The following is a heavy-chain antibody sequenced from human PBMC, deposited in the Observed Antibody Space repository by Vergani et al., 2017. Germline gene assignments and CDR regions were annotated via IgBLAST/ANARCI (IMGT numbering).Heavy chain of an antibody. CDR3: TTDXRYCGDGSCYWLRDHHYYGMDV. J-gene: IGHJ6*02. V-gene: IGHV3-15*07. CDR2: IKSTFDRGTT. Sequence: EVQLVESGGGIVKPGGSLRLSCVASGFSFRNAWMNWVRRTPGKGLEWVGRIKSTFDRGTTDYAAAVKGRFTISRDDSKNTLFLQMNGLKTEDIGVYYCTTDXRYCGDGSCYWLRDHHYYGMDVWGQGTTVIVSS. CDR1: GFSFRNAW. D-gene: IGHD2-21*01.